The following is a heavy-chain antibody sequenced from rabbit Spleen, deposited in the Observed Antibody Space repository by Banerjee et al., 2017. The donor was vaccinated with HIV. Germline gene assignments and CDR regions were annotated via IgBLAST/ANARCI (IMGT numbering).Heavy chain of an antibody. CDR2: IYAGSSGST. CDR3: ARGSATMTMVITGYYLAL. CDR1: GFSFSSNW. V-gene: IGHV1S40*01. J-gene: IGHJ6*01. Sequence: QSLEESGGGLVKPGGTLTLTCTVSGFSFSSNWICWVRQTPGKGLECIACIYAGSSGSTYYASWARGRFTISKTSSTTVTLQMTSLTAADTATYFCARGSATMTMVITGYYLALWGQGTLVTVS. D-gene: IGHD2-1*01.